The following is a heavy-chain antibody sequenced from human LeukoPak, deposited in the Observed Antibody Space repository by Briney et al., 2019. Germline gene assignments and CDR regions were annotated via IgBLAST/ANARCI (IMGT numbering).Heavy chain of an antibody. CDR3: AKDREWGSNYPYYMDV. J-gene: IGHJ6*03. V-gene: IGHV3-23*01. Sequence: PGGSLRLSCAASGFTFSSYAMSWVRQAPGKGLEWVSAISGSGGSTYYADSVKGRFTISRDNSKNTLYLQMNSLRAEDTAVYYCAKDREWGSNYPYYMDVWGKGTTVTVSS. D-gene: IGHD4-11*01. CDR2: ISGSGGST. CDR1: GFTFSSYA.